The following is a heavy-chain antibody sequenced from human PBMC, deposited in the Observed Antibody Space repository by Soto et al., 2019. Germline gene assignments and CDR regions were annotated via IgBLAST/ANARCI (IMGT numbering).Heavy chain of an antibody. CDR1: GGSFSDYI. D-gene: IGHD3-22*01. J-gene: IGHJ4*02. V-gene: IGHV4-34*01. Sequence: PSETLSLTCDVYGGSFSDYIWTWIRQTPGKGLQWIGQINHSGSANYNPSLKSRVTISVHTSSSQFSLELSSVTAADTAVYYCARGLIRGCHYSGGWYYFDSWGQGTQVTVSS. CDR3: ARGLIRGCHYSGGWYYFDS. CDR2: INHSGSA.